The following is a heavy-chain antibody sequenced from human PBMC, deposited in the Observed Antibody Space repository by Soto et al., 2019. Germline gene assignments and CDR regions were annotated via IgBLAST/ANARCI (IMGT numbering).Heavy chain of an antibody. J-gene: IGHJ2*01. CDR1: VGSFIGYY. CDR3: LRMAVVIAIRYFDL. V-gene: IGHV4-34*01. Sequence: QVQLQQWGAGLLKPSETLSLTCAVYVGSFIGYYWSWIRQPPGKGLEWIGEINHNGSTNYNPSLKSRVTISVDTSKNQFSLKLSSVTAADTAVYYCLRMAVVIAIRYFDLWGRGTLVTVSS. CDR2: INHNGST. D-gene: IGHD2-21*01.